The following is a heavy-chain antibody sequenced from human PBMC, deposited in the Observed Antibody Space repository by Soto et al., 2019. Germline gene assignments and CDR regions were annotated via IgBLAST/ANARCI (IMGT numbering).Heavy chain of an antibody. Sequence: ASVKVSCKASGYTFTSYGISWVRQAPGQGLEWMGWISAYNGNTNYAQKLQGRVTMTTDTSTSTAYMELRSLRSDDTVVYYCAASAAPTPYYYYYGTDVWGQGTTVTVSS. CDR2: ISAYNGNT. J-gene: IGHJ6*02. CDR3: AASAAPTPYYYYYGTDV. V-gene: IGHV1-18*01. CDR1: GYTFTSYG. D-gene: IGHD6-13*01.